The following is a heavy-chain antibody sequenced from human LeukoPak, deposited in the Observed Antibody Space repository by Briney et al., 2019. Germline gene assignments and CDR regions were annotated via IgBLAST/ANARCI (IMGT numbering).Heavy chain of an antibody. CDR3: ARAVWGSESLGAFDI. CDR1: RYTFTGYY. J-gene: IGHJ3*02. V-gene: IGHV1-2*02. CDR2: INPNSGGT. Sequence: ASVKVSCKASRYTFTGYYMHWVRQAPGQGLEWMGWINPNSGGTNYAQKLQGRVTMTTDTSTSTAYMELRSLRSDDTAVYYCARAVWGSESLGAFDIWGQGTMVTVSS. D-gene: IGHD3-16*01.